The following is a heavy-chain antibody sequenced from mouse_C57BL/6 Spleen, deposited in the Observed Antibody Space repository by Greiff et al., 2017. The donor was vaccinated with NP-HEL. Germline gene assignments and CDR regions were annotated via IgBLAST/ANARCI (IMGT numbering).Heavy chain of an antibody. V-gene: IGHV1-55*01. J-gene: IGHJ4*01. CDR2: IYPGSGST. Sequence: QVQLQQPGAELVKPGASVKMSCKASGYTFTSYWITWVKQRPGQGLEWIGDIYPGSGSTNYNEKFKSKATLTVDTSSSTAYMQLSSLTSEDSAVYYCARKELRRGHYYAMDYWGQGTSVTVSS. CDR1: GYTFTSYW. CDR3: ARKELRRGHYYAMDY. D-gene: IGHD2-4*01.